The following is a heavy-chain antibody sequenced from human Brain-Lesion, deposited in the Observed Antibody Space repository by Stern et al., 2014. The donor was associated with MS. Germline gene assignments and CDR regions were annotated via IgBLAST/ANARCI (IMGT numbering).Heavy chain of an antibody. Sequence: QLQLQESGPGLVKPSETLSLTCTVAGGSVSSTSYAWAWIRQPPGKGLEWIGTIYYSGNTYYSPSLKSRLTISLDTSKHQFSLQRRSGTAADTAVYYCAGEEDIRYCSGGSCTGNWFDPWGQGTLVTVSS. CDR2: IYYSGNT. V-gene: IGHV4-39*01. J-gene: IGHJ5*02. CDR1: GGSVSSTSYA. D-gene: IGHD2-15*01. CDR3: AGEEDIRYCSGGSCTGNWFDP.